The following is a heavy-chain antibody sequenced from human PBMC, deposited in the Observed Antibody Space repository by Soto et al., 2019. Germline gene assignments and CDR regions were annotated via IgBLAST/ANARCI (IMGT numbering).Heavy chain of an antibody. J-gene: IGHJ4*02. CDR1: GGSISSGGYY. D-gene: IGHD6-19*01. CDR3: ARSPAPCIAVAMY. CDR2: IYYSGST. Sequence: SETLSLTCTVSGGSISSGGYYWSWIRQNPGKGLEWIGYIYYSGSTYYNPSLKSRVTRSVDTSKNQFSLKLSSVTAADTAVYYCARSPAPCIAVAMYWGQGTLVTVSS. V-gene: IGHV4-31*03.